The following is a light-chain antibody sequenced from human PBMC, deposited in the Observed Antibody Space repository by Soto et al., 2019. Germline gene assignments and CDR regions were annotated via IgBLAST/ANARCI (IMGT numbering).Light chain of an antibody. V-gene: IGLV1-44*01. CDR3: ATWDDGLYGPV. CDR1: RSNIGSNP. J-gene: IGLJ3*02. Sequence: QSVLTQPPSASGTPGQRVTISCSGSRSNIGSNPVQWYLQLPGTAPKLLIYRNNERPSGVPDRFSGSKSGTSASLAISGLQSEYEAEYHCATWDDGLYGPVFGGGTKVTVL. CDR2: RNN.